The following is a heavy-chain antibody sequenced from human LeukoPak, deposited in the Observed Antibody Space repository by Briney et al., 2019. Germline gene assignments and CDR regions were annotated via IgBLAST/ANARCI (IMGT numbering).Heavy chain of an antibody. J-gene: IGHJ4*02. CDR3: AREARWFGDRTELYFDY. CDR2: ISYDGSNK. CDR1: GFTFSSYG. D-gene: IGHD3-10*01. Sequence: GRSLRLSCAASGFTFSSYGMHWVRQAPGKGLEWVAVISYDGSNKYYADSVKGRFTISRDNSKNTLYLQMNSLRAEDTAVYYCAREARWFGDRTELYFDYWGQGTLVTVSS. V-gene: IGHV3-30*03.